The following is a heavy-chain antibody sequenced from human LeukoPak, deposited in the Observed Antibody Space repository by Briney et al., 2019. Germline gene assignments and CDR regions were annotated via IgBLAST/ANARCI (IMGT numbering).Heavy chain of an antibody. Sequence: SETLSLTCTVSGGSITSSSYYWGWIRQPPGKGLAWIGSVYYSGNTYYNSSLKSRVTISVDTSKNQFSLKLSSVTAADTAVYYCARGIYGYVWGSYRRDAFDIWGQGTMVTVSS. CDR3: ARGIYGYVWGSYRRDAFDI. J-gene: IGHJ3*02. V-gene: IGHV4-39*07. CDR2: VYYSGNT. D-gene: IGHD3-16*02. CDR1: GGSITSSSYY.